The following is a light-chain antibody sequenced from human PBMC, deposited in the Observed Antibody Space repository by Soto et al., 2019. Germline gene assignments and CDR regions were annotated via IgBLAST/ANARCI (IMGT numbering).Light chain of an antibody. CDR2: GDT. CDR3: AAWDDSLNGQGV. Sequence: QSVLTQPPSASGTPGQRVTISCSGSSSNIGSNSVSWYQQLPGTAPKLLIYGDTQRPSWVPDRFSGSKSGTSASLAISGLQSEDEADYYCAAWDDSLNGQGVFGGGTKLTVL. V-gene: IGLV1-44*01. CDR1: SSNIGSNS. J-gene: IGLJ3*02.